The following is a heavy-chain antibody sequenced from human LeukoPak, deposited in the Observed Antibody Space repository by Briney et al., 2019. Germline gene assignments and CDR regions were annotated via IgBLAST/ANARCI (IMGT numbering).Heavy chain of an antibody. V-gene: IGHV1-18*01. J-gene: IGHJ4*02. CDR1: GYIFKKFG. CDR3: ARDGYPSGEVVVAPNFALDY. CDR2: ISPYNGDT. Sequence: ASVKVSCKTSGYIFKKFGISWVRQAPGQGLEWMGWISPYNGDTNQAQRFQGRVTMTTDTSTDTAYMELRSLRSDYTAVYFCARDGYPSGEVVVAPNFALDYWGQGTLVTVSS. D-gene: IGHD2-15*01.